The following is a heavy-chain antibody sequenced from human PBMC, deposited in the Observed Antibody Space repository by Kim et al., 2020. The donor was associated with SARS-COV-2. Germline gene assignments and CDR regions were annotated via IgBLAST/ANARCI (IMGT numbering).Heavy chain of an antibody. CDR2: IKQDGSEK. CDR3: ARDLPSGFYYYGMDV. D-gene: IGHD3-3*01. Sequence: GGSLRLSCEASGFTFSSYWMSWVRQAPGKGLEWVANIKQDGSEKYYVDSVKGRFTISRDNAKNSLYLQMNSLRAEDTAVYYCARDLPSGFYYYGMDVWGQGTTVTVSS. J-gene: IGHJ6*02. V-gene: IGHV3-7*03. CDR1: GFTFSSYW.